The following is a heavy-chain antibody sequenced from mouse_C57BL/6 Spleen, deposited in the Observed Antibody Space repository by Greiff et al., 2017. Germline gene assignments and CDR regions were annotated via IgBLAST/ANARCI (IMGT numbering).Heavy chain of an antibody. CDR3: TRSFYYGSSYSAWFAY. V-gene: IGHV1-15*01. D-gene: IGHD1-1*01. CDR2: IDPETGGT. J-gene: IGHJ3*01. Sequence: VQLQQSGAELVRPGASVTLSCKASGYTFTDYEMHWVKQTPVHGLEWIGAIDPETGGTAYNQKFQGKAILTAAQSSSTAYMEIRSLTSEASAVYYCTRSFYYGSSYSAWFAYWGQGTLVTVSA. CDR1: GYTFTDYE.